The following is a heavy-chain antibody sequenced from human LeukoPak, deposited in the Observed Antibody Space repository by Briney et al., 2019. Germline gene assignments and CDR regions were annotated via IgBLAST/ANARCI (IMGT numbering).Heavy chain of an antibody. CDR3: ARIASDYYYYYYMVV. CDR2: IYPGDTQT. D-gene: IGHD2-21*02. CDR1: GSIFTSYW. V-gene: IGHV5-51*01. J-gene: IGHJ6*03. Sequence: GASLQISCEGSGSIFTSYWIGWVRQLPGKGLEWMGIIYPGDTQTRYSQSLQCQVTISAAKSISTANLQWSSIKASDTAMYYCARIASDYYYYYYMVVGGKGTTVTVSS.